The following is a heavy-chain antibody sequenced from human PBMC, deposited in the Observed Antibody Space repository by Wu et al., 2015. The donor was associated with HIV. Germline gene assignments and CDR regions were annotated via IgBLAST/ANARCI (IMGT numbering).Heavy chain of an antibody. J-gene: IGHJ4*02. V-gene: IGHV1-2*02. Sequence: QVHLVQSGAELKKPGASVKVSCKTSGYTFIDHRIQWVRQAPGKGLEWMGWIKPNSGDTSYPQNFQGRVTMTRDTSINTAYMELNRLTADDTAVYFCARDQGPGRGKGLDYWGRGSLVTVSS. CDR1: GYTFIDHR. CDR3: ARDQGPGRGKGLDY. CDR2: IKPNSGDT. D-gene: IGHD3-16*01.